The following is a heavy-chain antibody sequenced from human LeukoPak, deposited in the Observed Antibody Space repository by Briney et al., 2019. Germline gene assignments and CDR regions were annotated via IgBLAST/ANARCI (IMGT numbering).Heavy chain of an antibody. D-gene: IGHD1-26*01. CDR3: ARDIVGATGDAFDI. J-gene: IGHJ3*02. Sequence: GGSLRLSCAASGFTFSSYAMHWVRQAPGKEPEWVSAVSSSSDYIYYADSVRGRFTISRDNAKNSLYLQMNSLRAEDTALYYCARDIVGATGDAFDIWGQGTMVTVSS. CDR2: VSSSSDYI. CDR1: GFTFSSYA. V-gene: IGHV3-21*01.